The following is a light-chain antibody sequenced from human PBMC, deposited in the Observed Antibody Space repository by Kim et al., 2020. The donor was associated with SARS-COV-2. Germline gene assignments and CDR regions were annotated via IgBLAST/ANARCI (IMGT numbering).Light chain of an antibody. J-gene: IGLJ2*01. CDR1: SSNIGSNY. CDR3: AAWDDSLSALV. CDR2: RNN. Sequence: QSVLTQPPSASGTPGQRLTISCSGSSSNIGSNYVYWYQQLQGTAPKLLIYRNNQRPSGVHYRFSGSKSGTSASLAISGLLSEDEADYYCAAWDDSLSALVFGGGTQLTVL. V-gene: IGLV1-47*01.